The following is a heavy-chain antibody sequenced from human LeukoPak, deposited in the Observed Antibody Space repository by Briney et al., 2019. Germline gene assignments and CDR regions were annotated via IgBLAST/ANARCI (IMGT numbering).Heavy chain of an antibody. V-gene: IGHV3-48*03. CDR1: GFTFSTYV. D-gene: IGHD6-6*01. J-gene: IGHJ4*02. CDR3: ARRVSSSSPMDY. CDR2: ISSSTNTI. Sequence: GGSLRLSCAASGFTFSTYVMNWVRQAPGKGLEWVSYISSSTNTIYYADSVKGRFTISRDNAKNSLYLQMNGRRAEDTAVYYCARRVSSSSPMDYWGQGTLVTVSS.